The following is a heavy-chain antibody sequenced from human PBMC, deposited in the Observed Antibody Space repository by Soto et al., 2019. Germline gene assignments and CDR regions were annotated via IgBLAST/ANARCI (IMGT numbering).Heavy chain of an antibody. CDR2: IIGSGGST. Sequence: GSLILSCAASGXTFSSYAMSWVRQAPGKGLEWVSAIIGSGGSTYYADSVKGRFTISRENSKNTLYLKMNSLRAEDTAVYYCAKDRGGMAPDYWGQGTLVTVSS. J-gene: IGHJ4*02. CDR3: AKDRGGMAPDY. V-gene: IGHV3-23*01. D-gene: IGHD3-10*01. CDR1: GXTFSSYA.